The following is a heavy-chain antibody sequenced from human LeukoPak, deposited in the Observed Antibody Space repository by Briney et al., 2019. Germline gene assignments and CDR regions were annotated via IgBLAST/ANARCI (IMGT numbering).Heavy chain of an antibody. CDR2: IIPIFGTA. CDR3: ARVEGSGWYDY. CDR1: GGTFSIYA. V-gene: IGHV1-69*13. J-gene: IGHJ4*02. D-gene: IGHD6-19*01. Sequence: GASVKVSCKASGGTFSIYAISWVRQAPGQGLEWIGGIIPIFGTANYAQKFQGRVTITADESTSTAYMELSSLRSEDTAVYSCARVEGSGWYDYWGQGTLVTVSS.